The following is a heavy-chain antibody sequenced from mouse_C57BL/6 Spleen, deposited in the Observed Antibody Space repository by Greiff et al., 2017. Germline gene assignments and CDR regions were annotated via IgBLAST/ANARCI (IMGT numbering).Heavy chain of an antibody. CDR2: IRNKANNHAT. D-gene: IGHD4-1*01. J-gene: IGHJ1*03. Sequence: EVKLMESGGGLVQPGGSMKLSCAASGFTFSDAWMDWVRQSPEKGLEWVAEIRNKANNHATYYAESVKGRFTISRDDSKSSVYLQMNSLRAEDTGIYYCTRANWAYWYFDVWGTGTTVTVSS. CDR1: GFTFSDAW. CDR3: TRANWAYWYFDV. V-gene: IGHV6-6*01.